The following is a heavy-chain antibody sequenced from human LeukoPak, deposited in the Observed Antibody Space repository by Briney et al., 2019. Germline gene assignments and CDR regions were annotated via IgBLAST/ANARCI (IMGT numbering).Heavy chain of an antibody. Sequence: PGGSLRLSCAASGFTFSSYWMHWARQAPGKGLVWVSRINGDGSSTTYADSVKGRFTISRDNAKNTLYLQMNSLRAEDTAVYYCARVAYINFPFDKWGQGALVTVSS. CDR2: INGDGSST. V-gene: IGHV3-74*03. CDR3: ARVAYINFPFDK. D-gene: IGHD4-11*01. J-gene: IGHJ4*02. CDR1: GFTFSSYW.